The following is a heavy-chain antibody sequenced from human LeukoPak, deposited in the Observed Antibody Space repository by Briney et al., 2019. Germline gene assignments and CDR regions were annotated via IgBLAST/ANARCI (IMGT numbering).Heavy chain of an antibody. J-gene: IGHJ4*02. CDR3: AKKQESDVIDY. CDR2: INHSGGT. CDR1: GGSFSGYY. V-gene: IGHV4-34*01. Sequence: PSETLSLTCAVYGGSFSGYYWNWIRQPPGKGLEWIGEINHSGGTNYNPSLKSRVTISVDTSKNQLSLELSSVTAADTAVYYCAKKQESDVIDYWGQGTLVTVSS.